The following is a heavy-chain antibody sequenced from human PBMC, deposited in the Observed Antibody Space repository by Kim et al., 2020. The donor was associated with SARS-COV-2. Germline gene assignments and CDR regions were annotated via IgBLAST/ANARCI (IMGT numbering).Heavy chain of an antibody. J-gene: IGHJ4*02. V-gene: IGHV4-59*09. D-gene: IGHD3-22*01. CDR3: ARGRGDSSGYCPLSN. Sequence: PHLRSRVTIAVDTSKNQFSLRLSSVTAADTAVYYCARGRGDSSGYCPLSNWGQGTLVTVSS.